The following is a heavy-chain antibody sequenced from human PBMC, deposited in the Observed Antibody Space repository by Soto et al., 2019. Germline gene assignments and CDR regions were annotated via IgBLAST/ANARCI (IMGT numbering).Heavy chain of an antibody. Sequence: SETLSLTCTVSGGSISSYYWSWIRQPPGKGLEWIGYIYYSGSTNYNHSLKSRVTISVDTSKNQFSLKLSSVTAADTAVYYCARDWWYSSSSSMRDHGMDVWGQGTTVTVSS. CDR1: GGSISSYY. CDR2: IYYSGST. D-gene: IGHD6-13*01. V-gene: IGHV4-59*01. CDR3: ARDWWYSSSSSMRDHGMDV. J-gene: IGHJ6*02.